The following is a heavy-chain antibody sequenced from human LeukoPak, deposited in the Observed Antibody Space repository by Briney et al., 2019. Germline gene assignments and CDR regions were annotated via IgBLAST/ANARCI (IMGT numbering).Heavy chain of an antibody. J-gene: IGHJ4*02. CDR2: INWNGGST. Sequence: PGGSLRLSCAASGSTFDDYGMSWVRQAPGKGLEWVSGINWNGGSTGYADSVKGRFTISRDNAKNSLYLQMNSLRAEDTALYYCAREGWEPRRGGPFDYWGQGTLVTVPS. CDR3: AREGWEPRRGGPFDY. D-gene: IGHD1-26*01. CDR1: GSTFDDYG. V-gene: IGHV3-20*04.